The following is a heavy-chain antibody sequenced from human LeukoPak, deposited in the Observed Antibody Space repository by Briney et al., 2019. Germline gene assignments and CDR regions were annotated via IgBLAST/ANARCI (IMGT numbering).Heavy chain of an antibody. D-gene: IGHD1-1*01. J-gene: IGHJ6*02. V-gene: IGHV3-30*04. CDR1: GFTFSSYA. CDR2: ISYDGSNK. Sequence: GGSLRLSCAASGFTFSSYAMHWVRQAPGKGLEWVAVISYDGSNKYYADSVKGRFTISRDNSKNTLYLQMNSLRAEDTAVYYCARDKGTGVRVDVWGQGTTVTVSS. CDR3: ARDKGTGVRVDV.